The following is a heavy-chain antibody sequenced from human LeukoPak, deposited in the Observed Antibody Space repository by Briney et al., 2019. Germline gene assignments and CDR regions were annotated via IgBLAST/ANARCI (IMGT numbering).Heavy chain of an antibody. CDR1: GFTFSRYE. V-gene: IGHV3-48*03. CDR2: IFGSGNSI. CDR3: ARAPLVLQYRWWFDP. Sequence: GGSLRLSCAASGFTFSRYEMNWVRQAPGKGPEWISYIFGSGNSIYYADSVKGRFTISRDNAKNSLYLQMNSLRAEDTAVYHCARAPLVLQYRWWFDPWGQGTLVTVSS. J-gene: IGHJ5*02. D-gene: IGHD2-8*02.